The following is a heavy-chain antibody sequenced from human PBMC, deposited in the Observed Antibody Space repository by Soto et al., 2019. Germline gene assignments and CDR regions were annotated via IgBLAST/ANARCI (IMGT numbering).Heavy chain of an antibody. CDR3: ARVSTYDSGYGMDV. CDR1: GGTFSSYT. CDR2: IIPILGIA. D-gene: IGHD3-3*01. Sequence: QVQLVQSGAEVKKPGSSVKVSCKASGGTFSSYTISWVRQAPGQGLEWMGRIIPILGIANYAQKFQGRVTITADKPTCTAYMELSSLRSEDTALYYCARVSTYDSGYGMDVWGQGTTVTVSS. J-gene: IGHJ6*02. V-gene: IGHV1-69*02.